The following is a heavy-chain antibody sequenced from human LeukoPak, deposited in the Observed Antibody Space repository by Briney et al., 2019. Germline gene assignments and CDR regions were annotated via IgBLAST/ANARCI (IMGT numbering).Heavy chain of an antibody. CDR2: INPNSGGT. J-gene: IGHJ3*02. D-gene: IGHD2-2*01. Sequence: ASVKVSCKASGYTFTGYYMHWVRQAPGQGLEWMGWINPNSGGTNYAQKFQGRVTMTRDTSISTAYMELSRLRSDDTAVYYCARDSSNTLYCSSTSCKSAAFDIWGQGTIVTVSS. CDR1: GYTFTGYY. V-gene: IGHV1-2*02. CDR3: ARDSSNTLYCSSTSCKSAAFDI.